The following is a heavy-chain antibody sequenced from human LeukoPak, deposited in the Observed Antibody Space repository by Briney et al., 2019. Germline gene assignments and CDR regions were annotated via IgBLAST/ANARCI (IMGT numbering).Heavy chain of an antibody. J-gene: IGHJ4*02. CDR1: GFTFSDYY. Sequence: GGSLRLSCAPSGFTFSDYYMSWIRQAPGKGLEWVAFIRYDGSNKYYADSVKGRFTISRDNSKNTLYLQMNSLRAEDTAVYYCATDQGSYSDYWGQGTLVTVSS. CDR3: ATDQGSYSDY. CDR2: IRYDGSNK. V-gene: IGHV3-30*02. D-gene: IGHD3-10*01.